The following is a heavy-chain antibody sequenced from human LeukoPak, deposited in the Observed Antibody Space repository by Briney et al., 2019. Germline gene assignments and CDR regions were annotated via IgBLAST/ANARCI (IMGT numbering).Heavy chain of an antibody. CDR1: GFTFSSYG. D-gene: IGHD2-2*01. V-gene: IGHV3-30*02. Sequence: PGGSLRLSCAASGFTFSSYGMHWVRQAPGKGLEWVAFIRYDGSNKYYADSVKGRFTISRDNSKNTLYLQMNSLRAEDTAVYYCAKDLRGSRYQLLSNYMDVWGKGITVTVSS. CDR2: IRYDGSNK. CDR3: AKDLRGSRYQLLSNYMDV. J-gene: IGHJ6*03.